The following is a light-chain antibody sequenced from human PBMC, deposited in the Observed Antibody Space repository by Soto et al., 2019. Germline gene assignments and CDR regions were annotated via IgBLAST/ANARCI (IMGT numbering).Light chain of an antibody. J-gene: IGLJ2*01. CDR2: RND. CDR3: AAWDDSLSGVV. CDR1: SSNIGRNT. V-gene: IGLV1-47*01. Sequence: QSVLTQPPSASATPGQTVTISCSGSSSNIGRNTVNWYQQLPGAAPKLLIYRNDQRPSGVPDRFSGSMSGTAASLAIGGLRSEDEADYYCAAWDDSLSGVVFGGGTKVTVL.